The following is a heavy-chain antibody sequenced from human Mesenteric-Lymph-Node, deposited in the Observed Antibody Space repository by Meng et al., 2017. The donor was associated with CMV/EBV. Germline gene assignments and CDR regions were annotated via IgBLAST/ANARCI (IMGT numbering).Heavy chain of an antibody. CDR3: ARRGADYYGSGSYFDY. CDR2: IYHSGNT. V-gene: IGHV4-4*02. CDR1: GGSISSSNW. Sequence: SETLSLTCGVSGGSISSSNWWSWVRQPPGKGLEWIGEIYHSGNTNYNPSLRSRVTISVDQSKTQFSLKLSSVTAADTAVYFCARRGADYYGSGSYFDYWGQGTLVTVSS. J-gene: IGHJ4*02. D-gene: IGHD3-10*01.